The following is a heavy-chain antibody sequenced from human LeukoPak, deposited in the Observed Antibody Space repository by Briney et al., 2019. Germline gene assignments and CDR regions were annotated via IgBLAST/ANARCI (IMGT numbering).Heavy chain of an antibody. CDR1: GFTFSSYW. D-gene: IGHD3-10*01. V-gene: IGHV3-74*01. J-gene: IGHJ3*02. Sequence: GGSLRLSCAASGFTFSSYWMHWVRQAPGKELVWVSRINSDGSSTSYADSVKGRFTISRDNAKNTLYLQMNSLRAEDTAVYYCARDAMVRGVNCDAFDIWGQGTMVTVSS. CDR3: ARDAMVRGVNCDAFDI. CDR2: INSDGSST.